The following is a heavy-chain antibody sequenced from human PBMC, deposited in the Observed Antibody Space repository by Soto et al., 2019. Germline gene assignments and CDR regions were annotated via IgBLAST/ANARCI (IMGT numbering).Heavy chain of an antibody. CDR2: ISWDGGST. V-gene: IGHV3-43*01. D-gene: IGHD1-1*01. CDR1: EFTFDDYT. Sequence: EVQLVESGGVVVQPGGSLRLSCAASEFTFDDYTMHWVRQAPGKGLEWVSLISWDGGSTYYADSVKGRFTISRDNSKNSLYLQMNSLRTEDTALYYCAKDRTTGTTFLGGMDVWGQGTTVTVSS. CDR3: AKDRTTGTTFLGGMDV. J-gene: IGHJ6*02.